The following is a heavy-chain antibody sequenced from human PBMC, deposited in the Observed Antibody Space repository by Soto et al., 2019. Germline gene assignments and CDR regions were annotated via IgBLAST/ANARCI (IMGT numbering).Heavy chain of an antibody. CDR1: GYSFTNYW. V-gene: IGHV5-10-1*01. Sequence: EVQVVPSGAEVKKPGESLRISCTGSGYSFTNYWITWVRQMPGKGLEWMGRIDPSDSYTNYSPSFQGHVTISSDKSISTAYLQWSSLKASDTAIYYCARRRLASDAAFDYWGQGTPVTVSS. D-gene: IGHD6-13*01. CDR2: IDPSDSYT. J-gene: IGHJ4*02. CDR3: ARRRLASDAAFDY.